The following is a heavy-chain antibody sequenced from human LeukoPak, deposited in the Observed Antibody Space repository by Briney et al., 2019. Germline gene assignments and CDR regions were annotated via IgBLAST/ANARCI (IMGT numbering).Heavy chain of an antibody. J-gene: IGHJ1*01. CDR3: ARDPSAYSSSWYQH. CDR1: GGTFSSYA. Sequence: SVKASCKASGGTFSSYAISWVRQAPGQGLEWMGGIIPIFGTANYAQKFQGRVTITTDESTSTAYMELSSLRSEDTAVYYCARDPSAYSSSWYQHWGQGTLVTVSS. CDR2: IIPIFGTA. D-gene: IGHD6-13*01. V-gene: IGHV1-69*05.